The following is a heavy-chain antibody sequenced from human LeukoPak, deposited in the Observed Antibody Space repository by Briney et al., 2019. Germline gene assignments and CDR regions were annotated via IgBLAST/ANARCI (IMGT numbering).Heavy chain of an antibody. D-gene: IGHD7-27*01. CDR2: ITTSDGNT. J-gene: IGHJ4*02. Sequence: QTGGSLRLSCAASGFTSSSYTMSWVRQAPGKGLEWVSTITTSDGNTYYADSVKGRFTVSRDNSKNTLFLQMNSLRAEDTAVYYCAKDGGLWVSAHWGDSWGRGTLVTVSS. V-gene: IGHV3-23*01. CDR1: GFTSSSYT. CDR3: AKDGGLWVSAHWGDS.